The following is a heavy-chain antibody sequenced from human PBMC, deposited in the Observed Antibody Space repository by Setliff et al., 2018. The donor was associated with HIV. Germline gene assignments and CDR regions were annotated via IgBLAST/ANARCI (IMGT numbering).Heavy chain of an antibody. CDR1: GYNFANYW. CDR2: IYCGDSRT. CDR3: TRQTREAPYYFDY. J-gene: IGHJ4*02. V-gene: IGHV5-51*01. Sequence: GESLKISCKGSGYNFANYWIGWVRQMPGKGLEWMGLIYCGDSRTRYSPSFQGQVTISADKSITTAYLQWSSLQASDTAIYFCTRQTREAPYYFDYWGQGTLVTVSS.